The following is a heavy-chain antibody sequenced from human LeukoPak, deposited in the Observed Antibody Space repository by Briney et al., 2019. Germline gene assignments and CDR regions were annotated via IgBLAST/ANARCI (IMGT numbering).Heavy chain of an antibody. CDR3: VRGPYGASISNWFDP. V-gene: IGHV4-38-2*02. CDR2: IYHSGST. CDR1: GYSISSGYY. J-gene: IGHJ5*02. Sequence: SETLSLTCTVSGYSISSGYYWGWIRQPPGKGLEWIGSIYHSGSTYYNPSLNSRVTISVDTSKNQFSLNLRSVTAADTAVYYCVRGPYGASISNWFDPWGQGLLVTVSS. D-gene: IGHD4/OR15-4a*01.